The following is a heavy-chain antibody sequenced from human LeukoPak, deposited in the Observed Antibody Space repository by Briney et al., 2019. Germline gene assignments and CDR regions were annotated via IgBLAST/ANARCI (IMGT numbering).Heavy chain of an antibody. CDR1: GFTFRRYS. CDR3: ARDPGYPYYYSMDV. D-gene: IGHD5-12*01. V-gene: IGHV3-21*01. Sequence: GGSLRLSCAASGFTFRRYSMNWVRQAPGKGLEWVSSISRSSSDIYYADPVKGRFTISRDNAKNSLYLQMNSLRAEDTAIYYCARDPGYPYYYSMDVWGKGITVTVSS. CDR2: ISRSSSDI. J-gene: IGHJ6*03.